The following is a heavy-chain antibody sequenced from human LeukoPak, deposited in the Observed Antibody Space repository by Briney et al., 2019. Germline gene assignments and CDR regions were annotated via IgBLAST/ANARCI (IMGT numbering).Heavy chain of an antibody. CDR3: ARRRYSYGLDY. Sequence: PSETLSLTCTVSGGSISSYYWSWIRRPPGKGLEWIGYIYYSGSTNYNPSLKSRVTISVDTSKNQFSLKLSSVTAADTAVYYCARRRYSYGLDYWGQGNLVTVSS. CDR1: GGSISSYY. D-gene: IGHD5-18*01. V-gene: IGHV4-59*08. J-gene: IGHJ4*02. CDR2: IYYSGST.